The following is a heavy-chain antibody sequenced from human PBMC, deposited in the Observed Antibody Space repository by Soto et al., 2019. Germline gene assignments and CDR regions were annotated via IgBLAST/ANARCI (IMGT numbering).Heavy chain of an antibody. D-gene: IGHD6-6*01. J-gene: IGHJ4*02. Sequence: GGSLRLSCAASGFTFSSYGMHWVRQAPGKGLDWVAVISYDGSNKYYADSVKGRFTISRDNSKNTLYLQMNSLRAEDTAVYYCAKDLATSVLPPDFDYWGQGTLVTVSS. CDR2: ISYDGSNK. CDR1: GFTFSSYG. V-gene: IGHV3-30*18. CDR3: AKDLATSVLPPDFDY.